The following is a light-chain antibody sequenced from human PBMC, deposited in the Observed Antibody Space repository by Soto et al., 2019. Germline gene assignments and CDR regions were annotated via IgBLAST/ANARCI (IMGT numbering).Light chain of an antibody. V-gene: IGKV1-39*01. J-gene: IGKJ2*01. CDR1: QSISSY. CDR3: EQSYSIPYT. Sequence: DIRMTQSPSSLSASVGDRVTITCRASQSISSYLNWYQVKSGKAPKLLIYVASSLQSGVPSRFSGSGSGTDFTLTISSLQPEDFATYYCEQSYSIPYTFGQGTKIEIK. CDR2: VAS.